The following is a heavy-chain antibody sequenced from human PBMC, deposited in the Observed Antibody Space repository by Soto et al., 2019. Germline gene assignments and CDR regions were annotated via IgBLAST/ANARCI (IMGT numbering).Heavy chain of an antibody. V-gene: IGHV4-59*01. CDR1: GGSISSYY. CDR3: ARSWFGESPFDY. Sequence: SETLSLTCTVSGGSISSYYWSWIRQPPGKGLEWIGYIYYSGSTNYNPSLKSRVTISVDTSKNQFSLKLSSVTAADTAVYYCARSWFGESPFDYWGQGTLVTVSS. CDR2: IYYSGST. D-gene: IGHD3-10*01. J-gene: IGHJ4*02.